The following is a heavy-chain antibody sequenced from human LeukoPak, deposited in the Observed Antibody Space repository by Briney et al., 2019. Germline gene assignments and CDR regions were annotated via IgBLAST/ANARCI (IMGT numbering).Heavy chain of an antibody. CDR1: GGSISSSSYY. Sequence: SETLSLTCTVSGGSISSSSYYWSWIRQPPGKGLEWIGYIYYSGSTNYNPSLKSRVTISVDTSKNQFSLKLSSVTAADTAVYYCAAVAGVIDYWGQGTLVTVSS. J-gene: IGHJ4*02. CDR3: AAVAGVIDY. D-gene: IGHD6-19*01. V-gene: IGHV4-61*01. CDR2: IYYSGST.